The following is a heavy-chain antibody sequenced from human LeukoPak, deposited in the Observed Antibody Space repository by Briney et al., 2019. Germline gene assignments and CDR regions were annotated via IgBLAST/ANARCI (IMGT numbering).Heavy chain of an antibody. D-gene: IGHD3-3*01. Sequence: SETLSLTCTVSGGSISSSSYYWGWIRQPPGMGLEWIGSIYYSGSTYYNPSLKSRVTISVDTSKNQFSLKLSSVTAADTAVYYCARSRLELYDFWSGYFDYWGQGTLVTVSS. CDR3: ARSRLELYDFWSGYFDY. J-gene: IGHJ4*02. V-gene: IGHV4-39*07. CDR2: IYYSGST. CDR1: GGSISSSSYY.